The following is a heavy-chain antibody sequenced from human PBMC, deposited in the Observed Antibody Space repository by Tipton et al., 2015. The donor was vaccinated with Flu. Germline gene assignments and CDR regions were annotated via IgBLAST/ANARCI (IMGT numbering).Heavy chain of an antibody. CDR2: IYTSGST. V-gene: IGHV4-61*02. CDR3: AREGYTVTTRWFDP. J-gene: IGHJ5*02. CDR1: GGSISSGSYY. Sequence: LRLSCTVSGGSISSGSYYWSWIRQPAGKGLEWIGRIYTSGSTNYNPSLKSRVTISVDTSKNQFSLKLSSVTAADTAVYYCAREGYTVTTRWFDPWGQGTLVTVSS. D-gene: IGHD4-17*01.